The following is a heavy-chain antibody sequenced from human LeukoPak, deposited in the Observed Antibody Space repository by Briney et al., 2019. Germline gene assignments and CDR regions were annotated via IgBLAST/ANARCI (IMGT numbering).Heavy chain of an antibody. CDR2: INPDGSEK. CDR1: GFTFSTSW. CDR3: ARDFGYSQFDY. J-gene: IGHJ4*02. Sequence: PGGSLRLSCAASGFTFSTSWMDWVRQAPGKGLEWVANINPDGSEKFHVDSVKGRFTISRDNAKNSLYLQMNSLRAEDTAVYYCARDFGYSQFDYWGQGSLVTVS. D-gene: IGHD5-18*01. V-gene: IGHV3-7*03.